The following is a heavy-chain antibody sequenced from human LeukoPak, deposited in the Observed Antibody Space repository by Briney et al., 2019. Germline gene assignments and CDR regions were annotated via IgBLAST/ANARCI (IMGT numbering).Heavy chain of an antibody. D-gene: IGHD1-26*01. CDR1: GASISGYY. J-gene: IGHJ5*01. CDR3: ARRTAKWSHRSPEFDP. CDR2: IYFGGTT. V-gene: IGHV4-4*09. Sequence: SETLSLTCTVSGASISGYYWSWIRQPPGKGLEWIGDIYFGGTTYYKTSLKNRVTISLHTSTNQFSLNLTSVTAADTAEYFCARRTAKWSHRSPEFDPWGQGTLVIVSS.